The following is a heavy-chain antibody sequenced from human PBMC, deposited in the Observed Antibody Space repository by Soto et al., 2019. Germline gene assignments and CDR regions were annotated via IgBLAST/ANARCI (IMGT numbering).Heavy chain of an antibody. CDR1: GFTFTTYG. J-gene: IGHJ4*02. Sequence: EVQLLESGGGLVQPGGSLRLSCAASGFTFTTYGMSWVRQALGKGLEWVSAISASGGGTFYADSVKGRFTISRDHSKNTVYLQMKSLRADDTAVYYCAKDTGWQTDYFDCWGQGTLVTVSS. CDR2: ISASGGGT. D-gene: IGHD6-19*01. CDR3: AKDTGWQTDYFDC. V-gene: IGHV3-23*01.